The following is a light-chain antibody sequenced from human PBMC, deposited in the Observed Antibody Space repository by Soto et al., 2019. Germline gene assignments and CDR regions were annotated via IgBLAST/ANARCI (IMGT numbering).Light chain of an antibody. CDR3: QQYNSYSRT. CDR2: MAS. J-gene: IGKJ2*01. Sequence: DIQMTQSPSTLSASVGDRVTITCRASQSIRSWLAWYQQKPGKAPKLLIYMASSLESGVPSRFSGSGSGTEFTLTISSLQPDDFASYYCQQYNSYSRTFGQGTKLEIK. CDR1: QSIRSW. V-gene: IGKV1-5*03.